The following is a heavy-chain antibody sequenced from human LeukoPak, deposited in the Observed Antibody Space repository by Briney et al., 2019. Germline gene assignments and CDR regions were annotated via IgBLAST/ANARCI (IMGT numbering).Heavy chain of an antibody. V-gene: IGHV3-23*01. Sequence: GGSLRLSCAASGFTFSGYPMIWVRQAPGKGLEWVSGMSGNGGNTYYADPVKGRFTISRDNSKNTLYVQMNSLRAEDTAVYYCAKGGNGSYNLDSWGQGTLVTVSS. D-gene: IGHD3-9*01. CDR3: AKGGNGSYNLDS. CDR2: MSGNGGNT. J-gene: IGHJ4*02. CDR1: GFTFSGYP.